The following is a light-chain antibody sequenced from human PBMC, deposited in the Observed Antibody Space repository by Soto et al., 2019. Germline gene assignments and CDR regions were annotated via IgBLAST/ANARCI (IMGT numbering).Light chain of an antibody. CDR2: AVS. V-gene: IGKV1-9*01. Sequence: DIQLTQSPSFLSASVGDRVTITCRASQRISSYLAWYQQKPGKAPKLLIYAVSTSQSGVPSRFSGSESGTEFSLTISSLQAEESAAYYCQPLNTYPLTFGGGTMVEIK. CDR3: QPLNTYPLT. CDR1: QRISSY. J-gene: IGKJ4*01.